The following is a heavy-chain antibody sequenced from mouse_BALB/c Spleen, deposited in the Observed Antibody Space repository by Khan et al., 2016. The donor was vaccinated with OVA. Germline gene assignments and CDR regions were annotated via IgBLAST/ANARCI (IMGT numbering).Heavy chain of an antibody. Sequence: QVQLKESGAELMKPGASVKISCTASGYTFSSYWIEWVKQRPGHGLEWIGEILPGSGSTTYNVNFKDKATFTADTSSNTAYMQLSSLTSEDSAVNYGARTGGRTAWFAYWGQGTLVTVSA. J-gene: IGHJ3*01. CDR3: ARTGGRTAWFAY. CDR1: GYTFSSYW. CDR2: ILPGSGST. V-gene: IGHV1-9*01.